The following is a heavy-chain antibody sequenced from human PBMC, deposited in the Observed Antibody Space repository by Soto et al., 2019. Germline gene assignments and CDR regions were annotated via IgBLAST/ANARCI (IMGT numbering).Heavy chain of an antibody. Sequence: ASVKVSCKASGYTFTGYYMRWVRQAPGQGLEWMGWINPNSGGTNYAQKFQGRVTMTRDTSISTAYMELSRLRSDDTAVYYCARELVGATRVGSFDYWGQGTLVTVSS. CDR1: GYTFTGYY. CDR2: INPNSGGT. V-gene: IGHV1-2*02. J-gene: IGHJ4*02. CDR3: ARELVGATRVGSFDY. D-gene: IGHD1-26*01.